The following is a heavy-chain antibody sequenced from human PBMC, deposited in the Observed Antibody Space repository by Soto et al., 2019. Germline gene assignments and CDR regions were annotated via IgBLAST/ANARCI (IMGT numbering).Heavy chain of an antibody. Sequence: TSETLSLTCTVSGGSISSGGYYWIWIRQHPVKGLEWIGYIYYSGSTYYNPSLKSRVTISVDTSKNQFSLKLSSVTAADTAVYYCARETMVRGVPQFDPWGQGTLVTVSS. D-gene: IGHD3-10*01. CDR1: GGSISSGGYY. CDR3: ARETMVRGVPQFDP. CDR2: IYYSGST. J-gene: IGHJ5*02. V-gene: IGHV4-31*03.